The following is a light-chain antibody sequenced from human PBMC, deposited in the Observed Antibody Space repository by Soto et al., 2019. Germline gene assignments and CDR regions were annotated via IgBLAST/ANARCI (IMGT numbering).Light chain of an antibody. CDR3: AAWDDNLNGAL. CDR1: SSNIGRYS. V-gene: IGLV1-44*01. Sequence: QSVLTQPPSLSGTPGQRVTISCSGSSSNIGRYSVNWYQHLPGTAPTILIYSDDERPSGVPDRFSGSTSVASASLAISGLQCEDEAEDYCAAWDDNLNGALFGGGTKLTVL. CDR2: SDD. J-gene: IGLJ3*02.